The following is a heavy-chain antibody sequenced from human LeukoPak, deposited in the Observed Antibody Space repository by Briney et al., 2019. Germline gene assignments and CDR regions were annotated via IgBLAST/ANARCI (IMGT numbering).Heavy chain of an antibody. V-gene: IGHV4-61*02. J-gene: IGHJ3*02. D-gene: IGHD6-6*01. CDR3: ARVFALYSTSSGGTFDI. CDR1: GGSISSGSYY. Sequence: SQTLSLTCTVSGGSISSGSYYWSWIRQPAGKGLEWIGRIYTSGSTNYNPSLKSRVTISVDTSKNQFSLKLSSVTAADTAVYYCARVFALYSTSSGGTFDIWGQGT. CDR2: IYTSGST.